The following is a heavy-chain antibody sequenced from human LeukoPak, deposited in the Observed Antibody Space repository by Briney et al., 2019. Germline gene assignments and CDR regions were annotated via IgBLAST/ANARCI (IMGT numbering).Heavy chain of an antibody. D-gene: IGHD2-2*01. V-gene: IGHV1-8*01. CDR2: MNPNSGNT. CDR1: GYTFTSYD. J-gene: IGHJ6*03. CDR3: ARGRGPDIVVVPAALYYYYYMDV. Sequence: EASVKVSCKASGYTFTSYDINWVRQATGQGLEWMGWMNPNSGNTGYAQKFQGRVTMTRNTSISTAYMELSSLRSEDTAVYYSARGRGPDIVVVPAALYYYYYMDVWGKGTTVTVSS.